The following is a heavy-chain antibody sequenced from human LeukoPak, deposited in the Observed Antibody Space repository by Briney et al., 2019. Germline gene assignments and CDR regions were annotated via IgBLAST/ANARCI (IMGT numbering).Heavy chain of an antibody. D-gene: IGHD6-19*01. V-gene: IGHV4-59*08. CDR1: GFSISSYY. CDR2: IYYSGST. CDR3: ARHGPYSSGWYDAFDI. J-gene: IGHJ3*02. Sequence: SETLSLTCTASGFSISSYYWRWIRQPPGKGLEWIGYIYYSGSTIYNPSLKSRVTISVDTSKNQFSLKLSSVTAADTAVYYCARHGPYSSGWYDAFDIWGQGTMVTVSS.